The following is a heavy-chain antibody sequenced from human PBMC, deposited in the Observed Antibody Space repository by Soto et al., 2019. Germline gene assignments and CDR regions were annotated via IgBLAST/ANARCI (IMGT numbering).Heavy chain of an antibody. CDR3: ARSDGDTAMVLYY. J-gene: IGHJ4*02. CDR1: GCTFTGYY. CDR2: INPNSGGT. Sequence: ASVKVSCKASGCTFTGYYMHWVRQAPGQGLEWMGWINPNSGGTNYAQKFQGWVTMTRDTSISTAYMELSRLRSDDTAVYYCARSDGDTAMVLYYWGQGTLVTVSS. D-gene: IGHD5-18*01. V-gene: IGHV1-2*04.